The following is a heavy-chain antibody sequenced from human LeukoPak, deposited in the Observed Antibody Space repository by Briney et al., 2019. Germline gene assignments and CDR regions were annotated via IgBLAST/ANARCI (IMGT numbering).Heavy chain of an antibody. Sequence: PGGSLRLSCAASGFTFSSYGMHWVRQAPGRGLEWVAVIRYDGSNKYYADSVKGRFTISRDNSKNTLYLQMNSLRAEDTAVYYCAKDHCSRTSCLPFGYWGQGTLVTVSS. CDR2: IRYDGSNK. D-gene: IGHD2-2*01. J-gene: IGHJ4*02. V-gene: IGHV3-30*02. CDR1: GFTFSSYG. CDR3: AKDHCSRTSCLPFGY.